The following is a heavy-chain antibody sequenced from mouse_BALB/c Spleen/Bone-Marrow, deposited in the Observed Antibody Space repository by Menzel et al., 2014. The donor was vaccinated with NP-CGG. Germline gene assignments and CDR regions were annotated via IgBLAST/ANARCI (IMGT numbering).Heavy chain of an antibody. J-gene: IGHJ3*01. V-gene: IGHV14-3*02. CDR1: GFNIKDTY. D-gene: IGHD1-1*01. Sequence: EVQLQQSGAELVKPGASVELSCTASGFNIKDTYMHWVKQRPEQGLGWIGRIDPANGNTKYDPKFQGKATITADTSSNTAYLQLSSLTSEDTAVYYCASYYYGSYGFAYWGQGTLVTVSA. CDR2: IDPANGNT. CDR3: ASYYYGSYGFAY.